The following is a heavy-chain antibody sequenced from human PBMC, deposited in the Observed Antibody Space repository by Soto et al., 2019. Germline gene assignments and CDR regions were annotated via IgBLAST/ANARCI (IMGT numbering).Heavy chain of an antibody. Sequence: ASVKVSCKASGYTFTSYGISWVRQAPGQGLEWMGWISAYNGNTNYAQKLQGRVTMTTDTSTSTAYMELRSLRSDDTAVYYCARGAGITMVRGKYYFDYWGQGTLVTSPQ. CDR2: ISAYNGNT. CDR3: ARGAGITMVRGKYYFDY. J-gene: IGHJ4*02. V-gene: IGHV1-18*01. D-gene: IGHD3-10*01. CDR1: GYTFTSYG.